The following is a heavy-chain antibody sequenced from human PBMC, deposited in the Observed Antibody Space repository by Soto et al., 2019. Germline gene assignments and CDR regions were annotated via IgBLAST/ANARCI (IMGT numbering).Heavy chain of an antibody. CDR3: GRLDSSYYFDY. Sequence: PGESLKISCKGSGYTFTTYWIGWVRQMPGKGLEWMGIIYPGDSDTTYSPSFQGQVTISADKSISTAYLQWNSLKASDSAMYYYGRLDSSYYFDYWGQGTLVTVSS. J-gene: IGHJ4*02. V-gene: IGHV5-51*01. D-gene: IGHD3-22*01. CDR2: IYPGDSDT. CDR1: GYTFTTYW.